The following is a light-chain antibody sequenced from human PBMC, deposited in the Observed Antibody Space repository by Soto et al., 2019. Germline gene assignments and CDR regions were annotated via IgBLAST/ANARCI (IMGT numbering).Light chain of an antibody. CDR2: AAS. CDR1: QNIRNY. Sequence: DIQMTQSPSTLSASVGDRVTITCRASQNIRNYLNWYQQKPGRAPKILIYAASSLQSGVPSRFSGGGSGTDFTLTITSLQPEDFATYYCQQSYSSPWTFGQGTKV. V-gene: IGKV1-39*01. CDR3: QQSYSSPWT. J-gene: IGKJ1*01.